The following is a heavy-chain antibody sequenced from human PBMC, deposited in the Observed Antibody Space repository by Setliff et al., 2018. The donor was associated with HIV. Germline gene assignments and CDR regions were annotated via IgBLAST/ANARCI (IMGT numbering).Heavy chain of an antibody. CDR2: TIPVLSMS. J-gene: IGHJ4*02. Sequence: ASVKVSCKASEDTFNSYTIHWVRQTPGQGLEWMGRTIPVLSMSNFALKFQGRGSIFADKSTSTAYLGLNGLTSEDTAIYYCATSFGSGVAPFDDWGQGTLVTVSS. D-gene: IGHD3-10*01. CDR1: EDTFNSYT. V-gene: IGHV1-69*02. CDR3: ATSFGSGVAPFDD.